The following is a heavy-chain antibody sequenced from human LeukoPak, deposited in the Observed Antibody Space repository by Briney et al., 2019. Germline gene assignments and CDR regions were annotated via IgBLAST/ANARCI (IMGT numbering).Heavy chain of an antibody. J-gene: IGHJ3*02. D-gene: IGHD2/OR15-2a*01. Sequence: GSLRLSCAASGFTFDDYAMHWVRQPPGKGLECIGYMYYNGGTNYNPSLKSRVTISVDTSKNQFSLKLSSVTAADTAVYYCAREMTLSRSSALDIWGQGTMVTVSS. V-gene: IGHV4-59*01. CDR1: GFTFDDYA. CDR2: MYYNGGT. CDR3: AREMTLSRSSALDI.